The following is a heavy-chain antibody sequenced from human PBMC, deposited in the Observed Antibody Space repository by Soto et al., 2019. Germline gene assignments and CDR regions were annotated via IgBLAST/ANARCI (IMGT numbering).Heavy chain of an antibody. CDR1: GYTFTSYY. CDR3: ATSTLGYDILTGINWFDP. V-gene: IGHV1-46*03. Sequence: ASVKVSCKASGYTFTSYYMHWVRQAPGQGLEWMGIINPSGGSTSYAQKFQGRVTMTGDTSTSTVYMELSSLRSEDTAVYYCATSTLGYDILTGINWFDPWGQGTLVTSPQ. J-gene: IGHJ5*02. CDR2: INPSGGST. D-gene: IGHD3-9*01.